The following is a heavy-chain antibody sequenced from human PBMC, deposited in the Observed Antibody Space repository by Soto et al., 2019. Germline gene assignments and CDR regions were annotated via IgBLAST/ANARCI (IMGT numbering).Heavy chain of an antibody. J-gene: IGHJ4*02. CDR3: ATGRVYFGSEY. CDR2: IYYNENI. Sequence: QVQLQESGPGLVKPLATLSLTCTVPGGSITSYYWSWVRQPPGKGLEWIGYIYYNENITYNPSLKSRLTISVDTAKNQFSLRLSSVTAADTAVYYCATGRVYFGSEYWGQGTLVTVSS. D-gene: IGHD3-10*01. CDR1: GGSITSYY. V-gene: IGHV4-59*12.